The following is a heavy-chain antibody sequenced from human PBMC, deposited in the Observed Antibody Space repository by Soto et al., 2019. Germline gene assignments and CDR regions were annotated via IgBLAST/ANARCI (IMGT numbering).Heavy chain of an antibody. J-gene: IGHJ4*02. D-gene: IGHD2-2*03. Sequence: GGSLRLSCAASGFNFHTYTMTWVRQAPGKGLEWVSYISGTSETIFYADSVKGRFTISRDNAKNSLYLQLNSLRDEETAVYYCATGYCRSDNCHFTHWGQGTLVTVSS. CDR3: ATGYCRSDNCHFTH. CDR2: ISGTSETI. V-gene: IGHV3-48*02. CDR1: GFNFHTYT.